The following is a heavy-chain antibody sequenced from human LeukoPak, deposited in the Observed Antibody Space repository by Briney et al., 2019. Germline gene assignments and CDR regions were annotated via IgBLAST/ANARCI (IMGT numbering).Heavy chain of an antibody. D-gene: IGHD1/OR15-1a*01. CDR1: GGSISNINYY. CDR2: IHYSRGT. Sequence: SETLSLTCTVSGGSISNINYYWGWIRQPPGKGLEWIGSIHYSRGTHYNPSLKSRVTISVDTSKNKFSLRLSSVSAADTALYYCARDRSNNPYYFYYMDVWGRGTTVTVFS. CDR3: ARDRSNNPYYFYYMDV. V-gene: IGHV4-39*07. J-gene: IGHJ6*03.